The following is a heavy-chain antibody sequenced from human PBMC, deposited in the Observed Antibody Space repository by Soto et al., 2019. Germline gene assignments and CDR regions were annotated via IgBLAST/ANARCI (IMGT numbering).Heavy chain of an antibody. Sequence: QVQLVQSGVEVREPGASVKVSCKAVRYIFTNYGVSWVRQAPGQGLEWMGWITTYNGNTEYAQKFQGRVTMTTDASTSTAYMALGSLRSDDTAIYYCARALSGYGMDVWGQGTTVTASS. CDR1: RYIFTNYG. CDR2: ITTYNGNT. V-gene: IGHV1-18*01. J-gene: IGHJ6*02. CDR3: ARALSGYGMDV. D-gene: IGHD6-25*01.